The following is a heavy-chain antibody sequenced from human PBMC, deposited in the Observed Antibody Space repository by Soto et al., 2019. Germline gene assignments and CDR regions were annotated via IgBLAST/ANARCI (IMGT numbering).Heavy chain of an antibody. D-gene: IGHD1-7*01. J-gene: IGHJ4*02. Sequence: PSETLSLTCAGSWGSFTSNNWWTWVRQPPGQGLEWIGEIYRTGSTNYNPSLKSRVTISLDKSENQFSLKVTSLTAADTAVYYCASRDPRTSVDYWGKGTLVTVFS. CDR2: IYRTGST. V-gene: IGHV4-4*02. CDR3: ASRDPRTSVDY. CDR1: WGSFTSNNW.